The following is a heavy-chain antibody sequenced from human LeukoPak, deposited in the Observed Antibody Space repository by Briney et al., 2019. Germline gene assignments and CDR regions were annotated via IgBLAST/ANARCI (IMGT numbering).Heavy chain of an antibody. V-gene: IGHV4-59*08. D-gene: IGHD4-17*01. Sequence: PSETLSLTCTVSGGSISSYYWSWIRQPPGKGLEWIGYIYYSGSTNYNPSLKSRVTISVDTSKNQLSLKLSSVTAADTAVYYCARQFGDYGDHSFDYWGQGTLVTVSS. CDR3: ARQFGDYGDHSFDY. J-gene: IGHJ4*02. CDR1: GGSISSYY. CDR2: IYYSGST.